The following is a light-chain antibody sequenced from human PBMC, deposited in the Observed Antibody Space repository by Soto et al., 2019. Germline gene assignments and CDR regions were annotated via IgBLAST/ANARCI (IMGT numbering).Light chain of an antibody. Sequence: QSALTQPASMSGSPGQSITMSCSGASSDVGGYNYVSWYQHHPGEAPKLLIYDVTNRPSGVSNRFSASKSGNTSSLTISGLQAEDDADYYCCSYRNRNTLVFGGGTKLTVL. CDR2: DVT. CDR3: CSYRNRNTLV. J-gene: IGLJ2*01. V-gene: IGLV2-14*01. CDR1: SSDVGGYNY.